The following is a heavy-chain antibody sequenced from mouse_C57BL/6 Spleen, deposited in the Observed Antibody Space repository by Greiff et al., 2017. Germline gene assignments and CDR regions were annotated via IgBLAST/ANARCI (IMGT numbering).Heavy chain of an antibody. V-gene: IGHV1-9*01. CDR2: ILPGSGST. CDR3: ARTGAQATYWFAY. Sequence: QVQLKESGAELMKPGASVKLSCKATGYTFTGYWIEWVKQRPGHGLEWIGEILPGSGSTNYNKKFKGKATFTADTSSNTAYMQLSSLTTEDSAIYYCARTGAQATYWFAYWGQGTLVTVSA. D-gene: IGHD3-2*02. CDR1: GYTFTGYW. J-gene: IGHJ3*01.